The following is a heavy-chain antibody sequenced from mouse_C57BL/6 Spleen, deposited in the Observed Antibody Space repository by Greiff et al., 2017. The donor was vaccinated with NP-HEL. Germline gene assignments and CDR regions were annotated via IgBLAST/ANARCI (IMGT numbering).Heavy chain of an antibody. V-gene: IGHV3-6*01. CDR2: ISYDGSN. Sequence: DVKLQESGPGLVKPSQSLSLTCSVTGYSITSGYYWNWIRQFPGNKLEWMGYISYDGSNNYNPSLKNRISITRDTSKNQFFLKLNSVTTEDTATYYCARDRGVYSNYRVFVWGTGTTVTVSS. CDR3: ARDRGVYSNYRVFV. CDR1: GYSITSGYY. D-gene: IGHD2-5*01. J-gene: IGHJ1*03.